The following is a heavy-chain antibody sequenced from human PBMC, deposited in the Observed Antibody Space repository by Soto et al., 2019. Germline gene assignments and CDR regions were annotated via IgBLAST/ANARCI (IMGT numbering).Heavy chain of an antibody. CDR2: IIPIFGTA. V-gene: IGHV1-69*12. Sequence: QVQLVQSGAEVKKPGSSVKVSCKASGGTFSSYAISWVRQAPGQGLEWMGGIIPIFGTANYAQKFQGRVTIXXDXSXXTAYMELSSLRSEDTAVYYCASGVAMATTHDAFDIWGQGTMVTVSS. D-gene: IGHD2-21*01. J-gene: IGHJ3*02. CDR3: ASGVAMATTHDAFDI. CDR1: GGTFSSYA.